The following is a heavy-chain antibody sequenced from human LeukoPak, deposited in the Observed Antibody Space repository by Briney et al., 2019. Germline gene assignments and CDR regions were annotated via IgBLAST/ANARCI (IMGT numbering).Heavy chain of an antibody. CDR3: ARGGERLKY. D-gene: IGHD2-21*01. V-gene: IGHV3-7*01. CDR1: GFTFSSYA. J-gene: IGHJ4*02. CDR2: IKQDGSEK. Sequence: TGGSLRLSCAASGFTFSSYAMHWVRQAPGKGLEWVANIKQDGSEKYYVDSVKGRFTISRDNAKNSLYLQMNSLRAEDTAVYYCARGGERLKYWGQGTLVTVSS.